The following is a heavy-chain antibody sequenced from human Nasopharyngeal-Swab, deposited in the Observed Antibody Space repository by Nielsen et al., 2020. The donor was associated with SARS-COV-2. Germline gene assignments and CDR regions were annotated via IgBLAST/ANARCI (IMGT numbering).Heavy chain of an antibody. CDR3: AKDGGIAVAGWFDP. Sequence: GESLKISCAASGFTFSSYAMSWVRQAPGRGLEWVSAISGSGGSTYYADSVKGRFTISRDNSKNTLDLQMNSLRAEDTAVYCCAKDGGIAVAGWFDPWGQGTLVTVSS. CDR1: GFTFSSYA. J-gene: IGHJ5*02. D-gene: IGHD6-19*01. V-gene: IGHV3-23*01. CDR2: ISGSGGST.